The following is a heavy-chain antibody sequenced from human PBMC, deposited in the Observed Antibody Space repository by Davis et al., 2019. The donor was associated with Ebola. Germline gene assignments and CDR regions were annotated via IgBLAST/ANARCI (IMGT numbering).Heavy chain of an antibody. Sequence: GGSLRLSCAASGFTFSDYYMSWIRQAPGKGLEWVSYISSSGSTIYYADSVKGRFTISRDNAKNSLYLQMNSLRAEDTAVYYCARQRWLVRTYWYFDLWGRGTLVTVSS. CDR3: ARQRWLVRTYWYFDL. CDR1: GFTFSDYY. CDR2: ISSSGSTI. J-gene: IGHJ2*01. D-gene: IGHD6-19*01. V-gene: IGHV3-11*01.